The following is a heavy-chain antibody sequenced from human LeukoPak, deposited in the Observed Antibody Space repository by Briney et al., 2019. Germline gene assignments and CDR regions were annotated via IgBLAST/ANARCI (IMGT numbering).Heavy chain of an antibody. CDR1: AGSISTRSYY. CDR3: ARPDIVVVPAAIDAFDI. CDR2: IYYSGST. Sequence: SQTRSLTSTVSAGSISTRSYYCGWIRHPPGKGLEWIGRIYYSGSTYYNPSLNSRVTISVDTSKNQFSLKLSSVTAADTAVYYCARPDIVVVPAAIDAFDIWGQGTMVTVSS. V-gene: IGHV4-39*01. D-gene: IGHD2-2*01. J-gene: IGHJ3*02.